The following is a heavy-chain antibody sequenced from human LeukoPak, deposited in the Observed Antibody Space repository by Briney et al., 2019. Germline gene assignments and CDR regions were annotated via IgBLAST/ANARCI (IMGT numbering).Heavy chain of an antibody. CDR2: ISGSGGNT. Sequence: GGSLRLSCAVSGFTFSSYCMSWVRQAPGNGLEWVSAISGSGGNTYYADYVKGRFTSSRENSKNTLYLQMKSLRAGDTAVYYCASGIVATREDAFDIWGQGTMVTVSS. V-gene: IGHV3-23*01. D-gene: IGHD5-12*01. J-gene: IGHJ3*02. CDR1: GFTFSSYC. CDR3: ASGIVATREDAFDI.